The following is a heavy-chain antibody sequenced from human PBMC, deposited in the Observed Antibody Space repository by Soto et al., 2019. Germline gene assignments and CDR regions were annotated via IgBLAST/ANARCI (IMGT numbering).Heavy chain of an antibody. D-gene: IGHD6-13*01. Sequence: PETLALTCTVSGVSISGSSYHLGWIRQPPGKGLEWIGSIDYSGTTFYNASLNSRVTISADTSKNQFSLKLSSVTAADTALYYCARRPNTAGGWFDSWGQGALVTVSS. CDR3: ARRPNTAGGWFDS. V-gene: IGHV4-39*01. CDR2: IDYSGTT. CDR1: GVSISGSSYH. J-gene: IGHJ5*01.